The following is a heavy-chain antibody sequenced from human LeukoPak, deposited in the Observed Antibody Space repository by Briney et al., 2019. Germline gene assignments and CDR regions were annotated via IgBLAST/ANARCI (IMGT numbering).Heavy chain of an antibody. V-gene: IGHV4-34*01. CDR1: GWTFSGYY. CDR2: INQSGST. D-gene: IGHD5-12*01. Sequence: PSETLSLTCAGYGWTFSGYYWRWIRQPPGKGLEWIGEINQSGSTNYNPSLMSRGTISVDTSKNQLSVKLTSVPAADSAEYYCSRASAVARIYWYFDLWGGGTLVAVSS. CDR3: SRASAVARIYWYFDL. J-gene: IGHJ2*01.